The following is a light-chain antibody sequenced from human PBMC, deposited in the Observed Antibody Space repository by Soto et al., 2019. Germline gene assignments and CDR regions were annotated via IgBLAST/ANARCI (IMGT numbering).Light chain of an antibody. Sequence: QSALTQPASVSGSPGQSITISCTGTSSDVGGYNYVPWYQQHPGKAPKLMIYDVRNRPSGVSNRFSGSKSGNTASLTISGLQAEDEADYYCSSYARSSTLEFGGGTKLTVL. CDR2: DVR. V-gene: IGLV2-14*01. CDR3: SSYARSSTLE. CDR1: SSDVGGYNY. J-gene: IGLJ3*02.